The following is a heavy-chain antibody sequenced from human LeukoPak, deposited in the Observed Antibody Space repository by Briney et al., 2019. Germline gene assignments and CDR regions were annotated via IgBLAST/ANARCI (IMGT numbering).Heavy chain of an antibody. CDR1: GFTFSSYA. V-gene: IGHV3-23*01. CDR2: ISGSGGST. D-gene: IGHD3-10*01. CDR3: AKGSEWFGESPSFEY. Sequence: PGGSLRLSCAASGFTFSSYAMSWVRQAPGKGLEWVSAISGSGGSTYYADSVKGRFTISRDNSKNTLYLQMNSLRAEDTAVYYCAKGSEWFGESPSFEYWGQGTLVTVSS. J-gene: IGHJ4*02.